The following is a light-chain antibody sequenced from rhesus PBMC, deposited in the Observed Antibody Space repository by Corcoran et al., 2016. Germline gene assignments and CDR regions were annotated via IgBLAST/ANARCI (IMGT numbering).Light chain of an antibody. CDR3: LQHNTYPWT. J-gene: IGKJ1*01. CDR1: QGISSY. V-gene: IGKV1-28*01. CDR2: GAS. Sequence: DIQMTQSPSSLSASVGDTVTITCRASQGISSYLKWFQQKPGKAPKLLIYGASSLESRAPSRFSGSGSGTEFTLTISSLQPEDFAAYYCLQHNTYPWTFGQGTKVEIK.